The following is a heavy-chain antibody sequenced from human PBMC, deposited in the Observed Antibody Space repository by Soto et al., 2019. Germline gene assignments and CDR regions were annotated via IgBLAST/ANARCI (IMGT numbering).Heavy chain of an antibody. CDR3: ARVPHSLWFGETPY. V-gene: IGHV4-61*01. J-gene: IGHJ4*02. D-gene: IGHD3-10*01. CDR1: GGSVSSGSYY. Sequence: KTSETLSLTCTVSGGSVSSGSYYWSWIRQPPGKGLEWIGYIYYSGSTNYNPSLKSRVTISVDTSKNQFSLKLSSVTAADTAVYYCARVPHSLWFGETPYWGQGTLVTVSS. CDR2: IYYSGST.